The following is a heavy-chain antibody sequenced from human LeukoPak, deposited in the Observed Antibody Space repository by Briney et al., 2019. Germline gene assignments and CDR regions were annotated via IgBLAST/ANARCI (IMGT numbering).Heavy chain of an antibody. V-gene: IGHV1-18*01. Sequence: ASVKVSCTASGYTFTSYGITWVRQAPGQGLEWMTWISADNGDTNYAQKFKGRVTMTTETSTSTAYMELRSLRSDDTAVYYCAREVWNSRDTSGPLDPWGQGTLVIVSS. D-gene: IGHD6-19*01. J-gene: IGHJ5*02. CDR2: ISADNGDT. CDR1: GYTFTSYG. CDR3: AREVWNSRDTSGPLDP.